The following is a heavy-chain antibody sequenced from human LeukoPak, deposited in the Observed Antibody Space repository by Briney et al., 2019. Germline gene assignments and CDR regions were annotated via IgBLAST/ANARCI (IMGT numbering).Heavy chain of an antibody. CDR1: RGSPASGCNC. V-gene: IGHV4-31*03. CDR3: ARVEGWLQEQGPDFDY. J-gene: IGHJ4*02. Sequence: SRRLSPTSTLSRGSPASGCNCWSWIRQHPGKGREWSGYIYYSGSTYYNPSLKSRVTISVDTSKNQFSLKLSSVTAADTAVYYCARVEGWLQEQGPDFDYWGQGTLVTVSS. CDR2: IYYSGST. D-gene: IGHD5-24*01.